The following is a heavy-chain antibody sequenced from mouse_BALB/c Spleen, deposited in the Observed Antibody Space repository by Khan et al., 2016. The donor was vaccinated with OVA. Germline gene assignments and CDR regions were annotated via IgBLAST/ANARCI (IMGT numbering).Heavy chain of an antibody. J-gene: IGHJ4*01. CDR1: GYSITSYYA. V-gene: IGHV3-2*02. CDR2: ISYSGST. CDR3: ARDGTRYNYAMDY. Sequence: EVQLQESGPGLVKPSQSLSLTCTVTGYSITSYYAWNWIRQFPGNKLEWMCYISYSGSTNYNQALKSRISITRDTSKNQFYLQLNSVTTEDTATYYCARDGTRYNYAMDYWGQGTSVTVSS. D-gene: IGHD1-1*01.